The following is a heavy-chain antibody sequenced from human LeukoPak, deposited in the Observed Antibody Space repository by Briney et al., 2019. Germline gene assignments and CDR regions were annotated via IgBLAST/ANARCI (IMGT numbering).Heavy chain of an antibody. D-gene: IGHD3-22*01. CDR1: GYTFTSYG. CDR2: ISGYSGST. V-gene: IGHV1-18*01. CDR3: ARDHSPSSGYKYFDY. Sequence: ASVKVSCKASGYTFTSYGITWVRQAPGQGLVWMGWISGYSGSTNYAQKFQGRVTVTTDTSTSTAYMDLRSLTSDDTALYYCARDHSPSSGYKYFDYWGQGTLVTVSS. J-gene: IGHJ4*02.